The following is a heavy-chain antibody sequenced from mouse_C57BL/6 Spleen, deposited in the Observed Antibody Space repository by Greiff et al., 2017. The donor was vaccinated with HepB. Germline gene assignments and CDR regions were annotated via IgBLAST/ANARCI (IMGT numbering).Heavy chain of an antibody. V-gene: IGHV1-80*01. Sequence: QVQLQQSGAELVKPGASVKISCKASGYAFSSYWMNWVKQRPGKGLEWIGQIYPGDGDTNYNGKFKGKATLTADKSSSTAYMQLSSLTSEDSAVYFCARGGGSSYDFDDWGQGTTLTVSS. CDR1: GYAFSSYW. J-gene: IGHJ2*01. CDR3: ARGGGSSYDFDD. D-gene: IGHD1-1*01. CDR2: IYPGDGDT.